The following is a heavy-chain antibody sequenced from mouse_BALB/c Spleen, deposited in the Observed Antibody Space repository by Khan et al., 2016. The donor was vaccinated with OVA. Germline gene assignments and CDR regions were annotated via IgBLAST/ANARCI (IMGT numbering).Heavy chain of an antibody. CDR1: GFSLTTYG. D-gene: IGHD2-1*01. V-gene: IGHV2-3*01. Sequence: QVQLKESGPGLVAPSQSLSITCTVSGFSLTTYGVSWVRQPPGKGLEWLGVIWGAGSTNYHSAFISRLTISKDNSKSQVFLKLNSLQTNDTGTYYCARQAHGTLYAMDYWGQGTSVTVSS. J-gene: IGHJ4*01. CDR2: IWGAGST. CDR3: ARQAHGTLYAMDY.